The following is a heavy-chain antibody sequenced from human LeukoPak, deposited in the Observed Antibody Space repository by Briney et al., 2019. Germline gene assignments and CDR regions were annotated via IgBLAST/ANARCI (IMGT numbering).Heavy chain of an antibody. CDR1: GFTFDDYA. CDR3: AKDLLGIRQGAFDV. Sequence: GGSLRLSCVASGFTFDDYAMHWVRQAPGKGLEWVSGIKWNSGRLDYADSVKGRFTISRDNAKNSLHLQMNSLRVEDTALYYCAKDLLGIRQGAFDVWGQGTMVTVSS. CDR2: IKWNSGRL. D-gene: IGHD2-21*01. V-gene: IGHV3-9*01. J-gene: IGHJ3*01.